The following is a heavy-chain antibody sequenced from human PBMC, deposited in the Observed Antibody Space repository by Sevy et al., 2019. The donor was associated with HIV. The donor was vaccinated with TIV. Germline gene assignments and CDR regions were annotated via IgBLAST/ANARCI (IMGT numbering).Heavy chain of an antibody. Sequence: GGSLRLSCAASGFIFTNHAMHWVRQAPGKGLEWVSVISVSADATHYSDSVEGRFTISRDNSKNTLYLQMNSLKADDTAVYYCAKDAGRYPLYFDYWGQGTLVTVSS. D-gene: IGHD1-1*01. CDR2: ISVSADAT. J-gene: IGHJ4*02. CDR1: GFIFTNHA. CDR3: AKDAGRYPLYFDY. V-gene: IGHV3-23*01.